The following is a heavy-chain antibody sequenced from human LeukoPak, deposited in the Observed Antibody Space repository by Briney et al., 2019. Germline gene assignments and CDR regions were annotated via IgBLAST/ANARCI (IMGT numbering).Heavy chain of an antibody. CDR2: IHHSGST. Sequence: SETLSLTCTVSGDSVRGYDWNWIRQPPGKGPEWIGYIHHSGSTNNNPSLRSRVTMSVDTSKNQFSLDLISVTSADTAVYYCARWIDGNHHFDCWGQGTLVTVSA. CDR3: ARWIDGNHHFDC. D-gene: IGHD1-14*01. J-gene: IGHJ4*02. V-gene: IGHV4-59*02. CDR1: GDSVRGYD.